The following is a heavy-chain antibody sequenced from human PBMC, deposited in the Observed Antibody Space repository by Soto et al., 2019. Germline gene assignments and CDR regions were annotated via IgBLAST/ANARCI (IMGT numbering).Heavy chain of an antibody. CDR2: TYYRSKWYN. CDR3: ARLAPGGSGGGGDY. D-gene: IGHD6-19*01. V-gene: IGHV6-1*01. Sequence: QVQLQQSGPGLVKPSQTLSLTCAISGDSVSSNSAAWNWIRQSPSRGLEWLGRTYYRSKWYNDYAVSVKIRITIKPDTSKNHFSLQLKSVTPEDTALYYCARLAPGGSGGGGDYWGQGTLVTVSS. J-gene: IGHJ4*02. CDR1: GDSVSSNSAA.